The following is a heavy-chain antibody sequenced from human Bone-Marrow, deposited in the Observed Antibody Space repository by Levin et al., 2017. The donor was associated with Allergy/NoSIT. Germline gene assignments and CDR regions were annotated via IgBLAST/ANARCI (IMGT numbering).Heavy chain of an antibody. CDR1: GFKFGSFA. V-gene: IGHV3-23*01. D-gene: IGHD3-10*01. Sequence: PGGSLRLSCAASGFKFGSFALTWVRQAPGQGLEWVSFISSTGDTTHYADSVKGRFTISRDDFKDMLYLQMNSLRAEDTATYYCAKLSYYDSGSCDYWGQGTPVTVSS. CDR2: ISSTGDTT. J-gene: IGHJ4*02. CDR3: AKLSYYDSGSCDY.